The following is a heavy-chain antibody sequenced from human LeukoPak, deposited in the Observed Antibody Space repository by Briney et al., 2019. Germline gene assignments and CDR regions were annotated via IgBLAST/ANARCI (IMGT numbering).Heavy chain of an antibody. D-gene: IGHD3-10*01. J-gene: IGHJ4*02. CDR2: MYYSGST. CDR3: AREMRSPRGGFDY. CDR1: SGSISSISHY. V-gene: IGHV4-39*07. Sequence: SQTLSLTCTVSSGSISSISHYWGWIRQPPWRGLERLGSMYYSGSTYYNPSITGRVTISVDTSKSPFSLKLSAVTAADTAVYYCAREMRSPRGGFDYWDQGTLVTVSS.